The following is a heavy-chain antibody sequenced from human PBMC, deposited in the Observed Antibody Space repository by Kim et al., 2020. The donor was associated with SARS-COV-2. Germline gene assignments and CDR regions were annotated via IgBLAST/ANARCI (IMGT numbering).Heavy chain of an antibody. Sequence: SETLSLTCTVSGGSVSSGSYYWSWIRQPPGKGLEWIGYIYYSGSTNYNPSLKSRVTISVDTSKNQFSLKLSSVTAADTAVYYCARDVLRYCSGGSCYLDPWGQGTLVTVSS. D-gene: IGHD2-15*01. CDR1: GGSVSSGSYY. J-gene: IGHJ5*02. CDR2: IYYSGST. CDR3: ARDVLRYCSGGSCYLDP. V-gene: IGHV4-61*01.